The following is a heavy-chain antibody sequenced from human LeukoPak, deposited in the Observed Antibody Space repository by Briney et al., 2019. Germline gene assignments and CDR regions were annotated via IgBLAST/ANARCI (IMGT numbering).Heavy chain of an antibody. CDR1: GGSISSSSYY. J-gene: IGHJ4*02. CDR2: IYYSGST. V-gene: IGHV4-39*07. D-gene: IGHD4-17*01. CDR3: ARDAYGDYVSY. Sequence: PSETLSLTCTASGGSISSSSYYWGWIRQPPGKGLEWIGSIYYSGSTYYNPSLKSRVTISVDTSKNQFSLKLSSVTAADTAVYYCARDAYGDYVSYWGQGTLVTVSS.